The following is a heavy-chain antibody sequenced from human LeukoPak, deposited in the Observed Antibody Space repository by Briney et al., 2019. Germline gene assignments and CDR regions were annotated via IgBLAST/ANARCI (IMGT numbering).Heavy chain of an antibody. V-gene: IGHV4-59*01. Sequence: SETLSLTCTVSGGSISSYYWSWIRQPPGKGLEWIGYIYYSGGTKYNPSLKSRVTISADTSKNQFSLKLSSVTVADTAVYYCARNYDILTGYYSYYYYYMDVWGKGTTVTVSS. CDR2: IYYSGGT. CDR1: GGSISSYY. CDR3: ARNYDILTGYYSYYYYYMDV. D-gene: IGHD3-9*01. J-gene: IGHJ6*03.